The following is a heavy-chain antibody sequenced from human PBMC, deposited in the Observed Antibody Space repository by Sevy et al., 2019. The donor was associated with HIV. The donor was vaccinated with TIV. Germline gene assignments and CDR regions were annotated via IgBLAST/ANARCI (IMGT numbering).Heavy chain of an antibody. V-gene: IGHV3-20*04. J-gene: IGHJ3*02. CDR1: GFTFDDYG. CDR2: INWNGGST. Sequence: GGSLRRSCAASGFTFDDYGMSWVRQAPGKGLEWVSGINWNGGSTGYADSVKGRFTISRDNAKNSLYLQMNSLRAEDTALYYCAGGYCSGGSCYGDAFDIWGQGTMVTVSS. D-gene: IGHD2-15*01. CDR3: AGGYCSGGSCYGDAFDI.